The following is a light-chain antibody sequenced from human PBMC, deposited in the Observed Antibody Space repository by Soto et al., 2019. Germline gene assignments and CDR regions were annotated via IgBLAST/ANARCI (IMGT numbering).Light chain of an antibody. CDR2: DAS. CDR1: QSVTTY. Sequence: EMVLTQSPATLSLSPGARATLSCRASQSVTTYLAWYQQKPGQAPRLLIYDASNRATGIPARFSGSGSGTNFTLTISSLEPEDFADYYCHQCSQWPLTFGGGIEVEIK. V-gene: IGKV3-11*01. CDR3: HQCSQWPLT. J-gene: IGKJ4*01.